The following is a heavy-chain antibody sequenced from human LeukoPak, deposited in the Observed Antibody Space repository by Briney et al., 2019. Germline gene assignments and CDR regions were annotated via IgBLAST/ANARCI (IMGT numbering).Heavy chain of an antibody. CDR1: GGTFSSYA. CDR3: ARDSNPWKQWLVRAEYFQH. J-gene: IGHJ1*01. CDR2: IIPIFGIA. Sequence: GSSVKVSCKASGGTFSSYAISWVRQAPGQGLEWMGRIIPIFGIANYAQKFQGRVTITADKSTSTAYMELSSLRSEDTAVYYCARDSNPWKQWLVRAEYFQHWGQGTLVTVSS. V-gene: IGHV1-69*04. D-gene: IGHD6-19*01.